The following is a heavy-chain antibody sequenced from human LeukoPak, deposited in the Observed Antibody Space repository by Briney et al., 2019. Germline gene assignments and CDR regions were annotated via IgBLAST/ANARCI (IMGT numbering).Heavy chain of an antibody. D-gene: IGHD4-23*01. CDR3: ARETPELRWIDY. CDR2: IYYSGST. CDR1: GGSISSYY. V-gene: IGHV4-59*01. Sequence: SETLSLTCTVSGGSISSYYWSWIRQPPGKGLEWIGYIYYSGSTNYNPSLKSRVTISVDTSKKQFSLKLSSVTAADTAVYYCARETPELRWIDYWGQGTLVTVSS. J-gene: IGHJ4*02.